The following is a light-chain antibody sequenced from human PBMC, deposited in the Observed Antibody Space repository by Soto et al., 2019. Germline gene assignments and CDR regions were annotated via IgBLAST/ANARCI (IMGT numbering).Light chain of an antibody. CDR2: KAS. Sequence: DIQMTQSPSTLSASVGDRVTITCWASQSISSWLAWYQQKPGKAPKLLIYKASSLESGVPSRFSGSGSGTEFTLTISSLQPDDFATYYCHQYHNFPRTFGQGTKVDI. CDR1: QSISSW. J-gene: IGKJ1*01. CDR3: HQYHNFPRT. V-gene: IGKV1-5*03.